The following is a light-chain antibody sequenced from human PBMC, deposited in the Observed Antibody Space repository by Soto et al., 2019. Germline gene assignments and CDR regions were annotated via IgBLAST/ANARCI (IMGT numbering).Light chain of an antibody. V-gene: IGKV3-20*01. CDR2: ATS. J-gene: IGKJ5*01. CDR3: QQSANT. CDR1: QSVSSNY. Sequence: IVLTQSPGTLSLSPGERATLSCRASQSVSSNYLAWYQQRPGQTPRLLIYATSSRATGIPDRFSGSGSGTDFTLTISRLEPEDFAVYYCQQSANTFVQGTRLEIK.